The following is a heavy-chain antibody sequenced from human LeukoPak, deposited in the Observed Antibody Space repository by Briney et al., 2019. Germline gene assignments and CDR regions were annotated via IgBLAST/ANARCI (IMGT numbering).Heavy chain of an antibody. CDR1: GYSVTNNW. V-gene: IGHV5-51*01. D-gene: IGHD6-19*01. CDR3: ARHPSYTSGWPLDY. CDR2: IYPDDSDT. J-gene: IGHJ4*02. Sequence: GESLKISCKGSGYSVTNNWIGWVRQMPGRGREWMGIIYPDDSDTRYSPSFQGQVTISADKSITTAYLQWSSLKASDTAMYYCARHPSYTSGWPLDYWGQGTLVTVSS.